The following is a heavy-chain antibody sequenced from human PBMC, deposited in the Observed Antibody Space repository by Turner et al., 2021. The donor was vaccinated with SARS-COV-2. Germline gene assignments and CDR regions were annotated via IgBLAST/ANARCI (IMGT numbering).Heavy chain of an antibody. Sequence: QFQLVESGGGVVQPGTSLRLSCSASGFTFSSYGMHWVRQAPGKGLEWVAVISYDGSNKDYADSVKGRFTSSRDNSKNTLYLQMNSLRAEDTAVYYCAKDTPYDSSGYWSYGMDVWGQGTTVTVSS. D-gene: IGHD3-22*01. CDR3: AKDTPYDSSGYWSYGMDV. CDR1: GFTFSSYG. CDR2: ISYDGSNK. J-gene: IGHJ6*02. V-gene: IGHV3-30*18.